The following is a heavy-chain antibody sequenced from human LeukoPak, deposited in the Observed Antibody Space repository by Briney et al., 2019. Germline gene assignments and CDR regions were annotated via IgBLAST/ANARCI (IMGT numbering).Heavy chain of an antibody. CDR3: ATKWELLHTYCYYYMDV. CDR1: GYTLTELS. V-gene: IGHV1-24*01. J-gene: IGHJ6*03. Sequence: AASVKVSCKVSGYTLTELSMHWVRQAPGKGGERMGGFDPEDGETIYAQKFQGRVTMTEDTSTDTAYMELSSLRSEDTAVYYCATKWELLHTYCYYYMDVWGKGTTVTVSS. CDR2: FDPEDGET. D-gene: IGHD1-26*01.